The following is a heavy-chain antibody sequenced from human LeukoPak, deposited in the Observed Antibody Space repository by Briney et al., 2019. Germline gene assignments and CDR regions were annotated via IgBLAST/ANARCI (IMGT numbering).Heavy chain of an antibody. Sequence: PSETLSLTCTVSGGSISSYYWSWIRQPAGKGLEWIGRIYTSGSTNYNPSLKSRVTMSVDTSKKQFSLNLRSVTAADAAVYYCARLSGGMFYSDYWGQGTLVTVSS. D-gene: IGHD2-15*01. CDR3: ARLSGGMFYSDY. CDR2: IYTSGST. V-gene: IGHV4-4*07. CDR1: GGSISSYY. J-gene: IGHJ4*02.